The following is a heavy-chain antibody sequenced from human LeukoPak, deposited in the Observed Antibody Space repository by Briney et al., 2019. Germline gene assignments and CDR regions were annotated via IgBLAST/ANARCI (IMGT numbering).Heavy chain of an antibody. CDR1: GGSISSSSYY. CDR3: AGTLDYCSSTSCLYYFDY. CDR2: IYYSGST. Sequence: PSETLSLTCTVSGGSISSSSYYWGWIRQPPGKGLEWIGSIYYSGSTYYNPSLKSRVTISVDTSKNQFSLKLSSVTAADTAVYYCAGTLDYCSSTSCLYYFDYWGQGTLVTVSS. J-gene: IGHJ4*02. V-gene: IGHV4-39*01. D-gene: IGHD2-2*01.